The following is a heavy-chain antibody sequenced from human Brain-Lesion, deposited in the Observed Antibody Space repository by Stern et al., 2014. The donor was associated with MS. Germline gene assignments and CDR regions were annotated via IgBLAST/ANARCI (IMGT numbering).Heavy chain of an antibody. CDR2: INPNTGGT. CDR3: ARDQRGITIFGVVTDYYYLGMDV. D-gene: IGHD3-3*01. CDR1: GYIFTGYY. V-gene: IGHV1-2*02. J-gene: IGHJ6*02. Sequence: QVQLVESGAEVKKPGASVKVSCKTSGYIFTGYYIHWVRHAPGQGLEWMAWINPNTGGTKYAQKFQGRVTMSRDTSISPAYVELSSLTSDDTAVYYCARDQRGITIFGVVTDYYYLGMDVWGQGTTVTVSS.